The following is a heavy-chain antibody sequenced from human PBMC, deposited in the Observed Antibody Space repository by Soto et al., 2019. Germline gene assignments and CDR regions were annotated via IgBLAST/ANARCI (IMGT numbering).Heavy chain of an antibody. D-gene: IGHD3-10*01. J-gene: IGHJ4*02. Sequence: QVQLVQSGAEVRKPGSSVKVSCTASGDTFNFYTISWVRQAPGQGLEWMGRVIPMLRMSNYAQKFQGRVTISADKCTSTAYMALSSLRSDDTAVYYCATNYGSGSTHFDYWGQGTLVTVSS. V-gene: IGHV1-69*02. CDR3: ATNYGSGSTHFDY. CDR2: VIPMLRMS. CDR1: GDTFNFYT.